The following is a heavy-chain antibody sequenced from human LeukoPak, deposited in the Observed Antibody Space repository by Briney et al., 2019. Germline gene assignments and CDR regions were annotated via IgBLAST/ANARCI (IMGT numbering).Heavy chain of an antibody. V-gene: IGHV3-23*01. CDR1: GFTFSNYG. J-gene: IGHJ4*02. CDR2: ISGSGGST. D-gene: IGHD5-24*01. Sequence: GRSLRLSCAASGFTFSNYGMSWVRQAPGKGLEWVSAISGSGGSTNYADSVKGRFTISRDNSENTLYLQMKSLRAEDTAVYYCARGDGYNFFDYWGQGTLVTVSS. CDR3: ARGDGYNFFDY.